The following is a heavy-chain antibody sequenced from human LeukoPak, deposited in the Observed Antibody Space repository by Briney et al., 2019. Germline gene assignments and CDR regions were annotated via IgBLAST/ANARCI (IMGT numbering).Heavy chain of an antibody. D-gene: IGHD6-13*01. J-gene: IGHJ5*02. CDR2: ISSSGSTI. Sequence: GGSLRLSCAASGFTFSSYEMNWVHQAPGKGLEWVSYISSSGSTIYYADSVKGRFTISRDNAKNSLYLQMNSLRAEDTAVYYCARLSRIAAAGIDPWGQGTLVTVSS. CDR1: GFTFSSYE. V-gene: IGHV3-48*03. CDR3: ARLSRIAAAGIDP.